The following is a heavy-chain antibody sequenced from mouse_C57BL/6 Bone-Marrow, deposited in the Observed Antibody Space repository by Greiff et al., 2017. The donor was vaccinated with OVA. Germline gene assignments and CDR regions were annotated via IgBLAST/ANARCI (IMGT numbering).Heavy chain of an antibody. CDR1: GYSITSGYY. CDR3: ARETVVATRYFDV. J-gene: IGHJ1*03. V-gene: IGHV3-6*01. CDR2: ISYDGSN. D-gene: IGHD1-1*01. Sequence: EVKLMESGPGLVKPSQSLSLTCSVTGYSITSGYYWNWIRQFPGNKLEWMGYISYDGSNNYNPSLKNRISITRDTSKNQFFLKLNSVTTEDTATYYCARETVVATRYFDVWGTGTTVTVSS.